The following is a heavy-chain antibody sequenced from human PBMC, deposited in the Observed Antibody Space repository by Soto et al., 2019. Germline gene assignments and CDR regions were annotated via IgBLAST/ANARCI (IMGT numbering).Heavy chain of an antibody. CDR1: GFTFSDYG. D-gene: IGHD6-25*01. J-gene: IGHJ4*02. CDR2: ISYDGNNK. Sequence: QVQLVESGGGVVQPGRSLRLSCAASGFTFSDYGMHWVRQAPGKGLERVAVISYDGNNKYYADSVKGRFTISRDNSKTTMCLQMNSLRTEETAVFYCVKDGGDSSAHFDNWGQGTLVTVSS. V-gene: IGHV3-30*18. CDR3: VKDGGDSSAHFDN.